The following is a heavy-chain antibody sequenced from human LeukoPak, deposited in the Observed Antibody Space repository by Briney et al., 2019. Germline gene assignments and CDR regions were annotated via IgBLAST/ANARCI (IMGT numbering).Heavy chain of an antibody. CDR3: ARAHSSDWHSRFDP. CDR2: IYYSGIT. V-gene: IGHV4-59*01. CDR1: GGSITSYY. D-gene: IGHD6-19*01. J-gene: IGHJ5*02. Sequence: SETLSLTCTVSGGSITSYYWSWIRQPPGKGLEWIAYIYYSGITNYNPSLKSRVTISLDTSKNQFSLKLSSVTAADTAVYYCARAHSSDWHSRFDPWGQGTLVTVSS.